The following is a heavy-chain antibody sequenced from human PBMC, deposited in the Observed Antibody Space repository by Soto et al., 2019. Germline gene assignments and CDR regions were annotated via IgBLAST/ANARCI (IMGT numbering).Heavy chain of an antibody. CDR3: ARGSTVTTLYYFDY. D-gene: IGHD4-17*01. CDR1: GGSFSGYY. J-gene: IGHJ4*02. CDR2: INHSGST. Sequence: PSETLSLTCAVYGGSFSGYYWSWIRQPPGKGLEWIGEINHSGSTNYNPSLKSRVTISVDTSKNQFSLKLSSVTAADTAVYYCARGSTVTTLYYFDYWGQGTLVTVSS. V-gene: IGHV4-34*01.